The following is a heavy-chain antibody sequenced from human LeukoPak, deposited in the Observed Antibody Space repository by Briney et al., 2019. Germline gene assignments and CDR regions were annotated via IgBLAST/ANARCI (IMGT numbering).Heavy chain of an antibody. CDR1: GGSLSSSSYY. CDR2: IYYSGST. Sequence: PSETLSLTCTVSGGSLSSSSYYWGWLRQPPGKGLEWLGSIYYSGSTYYNPSLKSRVTISVDTSKNQFSLKLSSVTAADTAVYYCARLRLDYFDYWGQGTLVTVSS. CDR3: ARLRLDYFDY. J-gene: IGHJ4*02. D-gene: IGHD4-17*01. V-gene: IGHV4-39*01.